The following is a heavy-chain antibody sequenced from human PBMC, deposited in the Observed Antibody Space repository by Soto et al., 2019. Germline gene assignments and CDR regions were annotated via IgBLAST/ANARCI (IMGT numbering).Heavy chain of an antibody. CDR3: ARLTHRTRPPYYYYYGMDV. Sequence: RGESLKISCKGSGYSFTSYWIGWVRQMPGKGLEWMGIIYPGDSDTRYSPSFQGQVTISADKSISTAYLQWSSLKASDTAMYYFARLTHRTRPPYYYYYGMDVWGQGTTVTVSS. CDR1: GYSFTSYW. D-gene: IGHD6-6*01. CDR2: IYPGDSDT. V-gene: IGHV5-51*01. J-gene: IGHJ6*02.